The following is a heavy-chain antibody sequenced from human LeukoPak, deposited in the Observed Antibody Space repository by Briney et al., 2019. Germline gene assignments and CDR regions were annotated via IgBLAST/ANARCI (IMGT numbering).Heavy chain of an antibody. J-gene: IGHJ6*02. CDR1: GFTFSSYA. D-gene: IGHD6-19*01. CDR2: ISSNGGST. Sequence: GGSLRLSCSASGFTFSSYAMYWVRQAPGKGLEYVSAISSNGGSTYYADSVKGRFTISRDNSKNTLYLQMSSLRAEDTAVYYCVKDSSGWLWYYYGMDVWGQGTTVTVSS. CDR3: VKDSSGWLWYYYGMDV. V-gene: IGHV3-64D*06.